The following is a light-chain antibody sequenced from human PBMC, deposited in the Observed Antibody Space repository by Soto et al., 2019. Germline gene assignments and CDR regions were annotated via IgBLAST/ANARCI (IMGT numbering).Light chain of an antibody. Sequence: QSVLTQPPSASGSPGQSVIISCTGTSSDIGGYNYVSWYQQRPGRAPKLIISEVSKRPSGVPDRFSGSKSGNTASLTVSGLQAEDEADYYCSSSAGSNIPYVFGTGTKLTVL. CDR3: SSSAGSNIPYV. CDR2: EVS. V-gene: IGLV2-8*01. J-gene: IGLJ1*01. CDR1: SSDIGGYNY.